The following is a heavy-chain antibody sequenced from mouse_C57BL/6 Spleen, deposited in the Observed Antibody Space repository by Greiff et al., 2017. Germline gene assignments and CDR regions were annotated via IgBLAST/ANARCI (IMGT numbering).Heavy chain of an antibody. CDR2: INPNNGGT. D-gene: IGHD4-1*01. CDR3: ARGGELGLYFDY. Sequence: EVQLQESGPELVKPGASVKISCKASGYTFTDYNMDWVKQSHGKSLEWIGDINPNNGGTIYNQKFKGKATLTVDKSSSTAYMELRSLTSADTAVXYCARGGELGLYFDYWGQGTTLTVSS. CDR1: GYTFTDYN. J-gene: IGHJ2*01. V-gene: IGHV1-18*01.